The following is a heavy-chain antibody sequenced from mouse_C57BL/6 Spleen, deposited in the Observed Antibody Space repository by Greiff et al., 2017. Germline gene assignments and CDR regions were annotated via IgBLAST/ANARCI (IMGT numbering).Heavy chain of an antibody. CDR3: ARDPTGRYWYFDV. J-gene: IGHJ1*03. V-gene: IGHV1-69*01. Sequence: QVQLQQPGAELVMPGASVKLSCKASGYTFTSYWMHWVKQRPGQGLEWIGEIDPSDSYTNYNQKFKGKSTLTVDKSSSTAYMQLSSLTSEDSAVYYCARDPTGRYWYFDVWGTGTTVTVSS. D-gene: IGHD4-1*02. CDR2: IDPSDSYT. CDR1: GYTFTSYW.